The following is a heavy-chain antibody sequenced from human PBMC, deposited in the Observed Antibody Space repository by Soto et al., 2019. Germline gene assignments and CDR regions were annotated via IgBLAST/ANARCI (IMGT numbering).Heavy chain of an antibody. J-gene: IGHJ3*02. CDR2: ISWNSGSI. CDR3: AKDGVGIAVAYAFDI. CDR1: GFTFDDYA. Sequence: EVQLVESGGGLVQPGRSLRLSCAASGFTFDDYAMHWVRQAPGKGLEWVSGISWNSGSIGYADSVKGRFTISRDNAKNSLYLQMNSLSAEDTALYYCAKDGVGIAVAYAFDIWGQGTMVTVSS. V-gene: IGHV3-9*01. D-gene: IGHD6-19*01.